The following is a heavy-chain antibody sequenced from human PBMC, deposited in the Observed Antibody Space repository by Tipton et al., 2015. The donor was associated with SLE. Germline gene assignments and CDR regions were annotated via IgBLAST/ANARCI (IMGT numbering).Heavy chain of an antibody. CDR1: GGAIRSSNY. V-gene: IGHV4-39*07. D-gene: IGHD6-13*01. Sequence: GLVKPSETLSLTCAVSGGAIRSSNYWGWIRQSPGKGLEWIASIYYSGNTYYAPSLKSRLTISIDTSKNQFSLKLTSVTAADTAVYYCASLGYSSSWSDYGGQGTLVTVSS. J-gene: IGHJ4*02. CDR2: IYYSGNT. CDR3: ASLGYSSSWSDY.